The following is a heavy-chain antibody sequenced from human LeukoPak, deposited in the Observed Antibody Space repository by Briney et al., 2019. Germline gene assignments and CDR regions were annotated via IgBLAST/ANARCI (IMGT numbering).Heavy chain of an antibody. J-gene: IGHJ5*02. V-gene: IGHV1-69*13. CDR3: ARDEQDSSSWYARWFDP. D-gene: IGHD6-13*01. CDR1: GGTFSSLT. CDR2: IIPIFNTP. Sequence: SVKVSCKASGGTFSSLTISWVRQAPGQGLEWMGGIIPIFNTPHYAQTFQGRVTITADESTSTAYMELNSLRSEGTAVYYCARDEQDSSSWYARWFDPWGQGTLVTVSS.